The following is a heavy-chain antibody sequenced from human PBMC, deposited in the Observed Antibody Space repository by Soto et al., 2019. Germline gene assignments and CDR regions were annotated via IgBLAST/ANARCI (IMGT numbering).Heavy chain of an antibody. CDR3: ARTTGRHLDF. D-gene: IGHD4-4*01. CDR2: IDYSGTA. J-gene: IGHJ4*02. Sequence: PSEALSLTCTVSYRSISVSNVVWGWSRQNPGKRLERIGNIDYSGTAYFNPSLGTRVTFPVDTSKNQFSLTLYSVTAADTAVYYCARTTGRHLDFWGQG. CDR1: YRSISVSNVV. V-gene: IGHV4-39*01.